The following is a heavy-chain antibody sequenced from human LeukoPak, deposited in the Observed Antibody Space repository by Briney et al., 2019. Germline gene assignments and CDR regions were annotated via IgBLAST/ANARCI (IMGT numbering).Heavy chain of an antibody. CDR3: AREEGPYFDC. Sequence: PGGSVRLSCAASGFTFQDHGMSWVRQAPGKGLEWVSALNWNGDNRGYADSVKGRFTISRDNAKKSLYLQMNSLTAEATAYYYCAREEGPYFDCWGQGTLVTVSS. CDR2: LNWNGDNR. CDR1: GFTFQDHG. J-gene: IGHJ4*02. V-gene: IGHV3-20*04.